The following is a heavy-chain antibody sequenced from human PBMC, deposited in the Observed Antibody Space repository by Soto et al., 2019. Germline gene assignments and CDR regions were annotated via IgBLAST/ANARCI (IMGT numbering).Heavy chain of an antibody. CDR1: GGSVSSGSYY. J-gene: IGHJ4*02. CDR3: AARAIGYCSGGSCYPFGF. D-gene: IGHD2-15*01. CDR2: IYYSGST. V-gene: IGHV4-61*01. Sequence: SETLSLTCTVSGGSVSSGSYYWSWIRQPPGKGLEWIGYIYYSGSTNYNPSLKSRVTISVDTSKNQFSLKLSSVTAADTAVYYCAARAIGYCSGGSCYPFGFWGQGTLVTAPQ.